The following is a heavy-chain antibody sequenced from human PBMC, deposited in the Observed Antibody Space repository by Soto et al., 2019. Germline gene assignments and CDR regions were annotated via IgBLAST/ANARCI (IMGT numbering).Heavy chain of an antibody. Sequence: EVQLVESGGGLVKPGGSLRLSCAASGFTFSHAWMNWVRQAPGKGLEWVGRIKSKSDGGTKDYAAPVKGRFTISREDSKNTLYLQMNSLKTEVTVVYYCITDPPVYGDYGFDYWCQGTLVTFSS. CDR3: ITDPPVYGDYGFDY. D-gene: IGHD4-17*01. CDR1: GFTFSHAW. J-gene: IGHJ4*02. V-gene: IGHV3-15*07. CDR2: IKSKSDGGTK.